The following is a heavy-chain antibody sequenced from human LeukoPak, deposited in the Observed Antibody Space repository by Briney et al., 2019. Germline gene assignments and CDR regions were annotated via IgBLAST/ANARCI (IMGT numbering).Heavy chain of an antibody. CDR3: ARFPASEPIDN. CDR2: INHSGGT. Sequence: SETLSLTCGVSGGSFSGYYLTWIRQAPGKGLEWIGHINHSGGTSYNPSLKRRASVSLDTSKNQLFLYLTPVTAANPAVFFCARFPASEPIDNWGQGELVTASS. V-gene: IGHV4-34*01. CDR1: GGSFSGYY. D-gene: IGHD1-26*01. J-gene: IGHJ4*02.